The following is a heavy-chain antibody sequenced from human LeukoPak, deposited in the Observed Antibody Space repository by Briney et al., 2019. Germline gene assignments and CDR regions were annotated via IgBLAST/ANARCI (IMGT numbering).Heavy chain of an antibody. D-gene: IGHD6-19*01. J-gene: IGHJ3*02. CDR2: ITTTSTSK. CDR1: GFAFNTYS. Sequence: PGGSLRLSCAASGFAFNTYSMNWVRQAPGKGLQWVSSITTTSTSKYYADSVKGRFTISRENGKESLYLHMNSLRAEDTAVYYCVRGGIRLAGLDAFDIWGQGTVVAVFS. CDR3: VRGGIRLAGLDAFDI. V-gene: IGHV3-48*01.